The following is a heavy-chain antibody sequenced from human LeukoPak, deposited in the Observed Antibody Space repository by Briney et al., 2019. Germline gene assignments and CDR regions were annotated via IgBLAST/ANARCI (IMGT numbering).Heavy chain of an antibody. CDR2: IKTDGSET. Sequence: GGSLRLSCAASGFTFGSYWMTWMRQTPGKGLEWVANIKTDGSETYCLDSVKGRFTVSRDNAKNSLFLQMNSLRAEDTAIYYCVRDYVWGTSESDYWGQGILVTVSS. CDR1: GFTFGSYW. CDR3: VRDYVWGTSESDY. V-gene: IGHV3-7*01. J-gene: IGHJ4*02. D-gene: IGHD3-16*01.